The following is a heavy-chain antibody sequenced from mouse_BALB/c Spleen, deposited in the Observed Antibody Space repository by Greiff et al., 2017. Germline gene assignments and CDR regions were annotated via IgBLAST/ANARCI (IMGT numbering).Heavy chain of an antibody. CDR3: DNEDGNPYYAMDY. V-gene: IGHV5-9-4*01. CDR2: ISSGGSYT. J-gene: IGHJ4*01. CDR1: GFTFSSYA. D-gene: IGHD2-1*01. Sequence: EVKLMESGGGLVKPGGSLKLSCAASGFTFSSYAMSWVRQSPEKRLEWVADISSGGSYTYYPDTVTGRFTISRDNAKNTLYLEMSSLRSEDTAMCACDNEDGNPYYAMDYWGQGTSVTVSS.